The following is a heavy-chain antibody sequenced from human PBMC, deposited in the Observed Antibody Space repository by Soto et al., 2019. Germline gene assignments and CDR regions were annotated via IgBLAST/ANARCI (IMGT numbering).Heavy chain of an antibody. CDR3: ARGLLGSGTANDY. J-gene: IGHJ4*01. Sequence: EVQLVESGGGLVQPGGSLRLSCAASGFTFSGSWMHWVRQAPGKGLIWVSRINDDGSATSYADFVKGRFTISRDNAKGPLCLQMSGLRAEDTAGYYCARGLLGSGTANDYWRQGTLVTVSS. CDR2: INDDGSAT. CDR1: GFTFSGSW. V-gene: IGHV3-74*01. D-gene: IGHD3-10*01.